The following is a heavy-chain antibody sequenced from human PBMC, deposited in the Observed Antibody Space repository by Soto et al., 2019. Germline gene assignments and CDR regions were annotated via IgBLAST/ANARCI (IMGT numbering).Heavy chain of an antibody. CDR1: GFTFSSYA. CDR2: ISGSGGST. CDR3: AKVVGVRGYYPDAFDI. Sequence: GGSLRLSCAASGFTFSSYAMSWVRQAPGKGLEWVSAISGSGGSTYYADSVKGRFTISRDNSKNTLYLQMNSLRAEDTAVYYCAKVVGVRGYYPDAFDIWGQGTMVTVSS. V-gene: IGHV3-23*01. D-gene: IGHD3-22*01. J-gene: IGHJ3*02.